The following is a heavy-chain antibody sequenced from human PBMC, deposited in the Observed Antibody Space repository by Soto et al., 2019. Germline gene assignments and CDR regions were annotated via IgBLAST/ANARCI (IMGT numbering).Heavy chain of an antibody. J-gene: IGHJ4*02. CDR3: ARERGYSSASFFDY. V-gene: IGHV4-59*01. D-gene: IGHD6-19*01. CDR1: AGSINTYS. Sequence: SETLSLTCSVSAGSINTYSWSWIRRSPGKGLEWIGNIYYSGSTNYNPSLKSRVTISLDTSKNRFSLKVTSVTAVDTAVYYCARERGYSSASFFDYWGQGSLVTVSS. CDR2: IYYSGST.